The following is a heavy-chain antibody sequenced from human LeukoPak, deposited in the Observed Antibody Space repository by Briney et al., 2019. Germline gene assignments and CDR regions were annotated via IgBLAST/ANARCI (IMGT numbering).Heavy chain of an antibody. CDR1: GFTFSTYW. D-gene: IGHD2-2*01. CDR2: INSDGSST. Sequence: GGSLRLSCAASGFTFSTYWMHWVRHAPGTGLVWVSLINSDGSSTNYADSVKGRFTISRDNAKNTLYLQTNSLRAEDTAVYYCATDVPAVTIFGYWGQGTLVTVSS. J-gene: IGHJ4*02. V-gene: IGHV3-74*01. CDR3: ATDVPAVTIFGY.